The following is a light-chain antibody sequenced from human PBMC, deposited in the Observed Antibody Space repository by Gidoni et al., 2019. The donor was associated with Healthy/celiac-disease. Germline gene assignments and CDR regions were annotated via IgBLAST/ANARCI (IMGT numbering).Light chain of an antibody. J-gene: IGKJ3*01. CDR3: QQYYSTPFT. CDR2: WAS. V-gene: IGKV4-1*01. Sequence: DIVMTQYPDSLAVSLCESSTINCKSSQSVLYSSNNKNYLAWYQQKPGQPPKLLIYWASTRESGVPDRFSGSGSVKDFTLSISSLQADDVAGYYCQQYYSTPFTFGPGTKVDIK. CDR1: QSVLYSSNNKNY.